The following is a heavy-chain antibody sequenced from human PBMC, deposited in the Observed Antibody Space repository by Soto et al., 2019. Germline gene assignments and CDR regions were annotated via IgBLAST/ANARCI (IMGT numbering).Heavy chain of an antibody. V-gene: IGHV1-69*13. CDR3: ARGPGKNCYYGMDV. D-gene: IGHD3-10*01. Sequence: GASVKVSCKASGGTFSSYAISWVRQAPGQGLEWMGGIIPIFGTANYAQKFQGRVTITADESTSTAYMELSSLRSEDTAVYYCARGPGKNCYYGMDVWGQGTTVTVSS. CDR2: IIPIFGTA. CDR1: GGTFSSYA. J-gene: IGHJ6*02.